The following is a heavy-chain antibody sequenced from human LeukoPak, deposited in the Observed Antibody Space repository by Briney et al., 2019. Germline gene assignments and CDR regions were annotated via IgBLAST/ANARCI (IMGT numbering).Heavy chain of an antibody. CDR3: AREHMGVSAFDI. V-gene: IGHV3-48*04. D-gene: IGHD1-26*01. CDR2: ISTSTTTI. J-gene: IGHJ3*02. CDR1: GFTFSSYS. Sequence: PGGSLRLSCEASGFTFSSYSMNWVRQAPGKGLEWISYISTSTTTIYYADSVKGRITISRDNAKNSVYLQMNSLRVEDTAVYYCAREHMGVSAFDIWGQGTMVTVSS.